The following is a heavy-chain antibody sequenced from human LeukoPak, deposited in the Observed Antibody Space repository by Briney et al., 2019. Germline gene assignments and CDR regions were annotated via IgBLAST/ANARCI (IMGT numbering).Heavy chain of an antibody. CDR3: ARVCSGWDYYYYYMDV. CDR1: GYTFTSYD. V-gene: IGHV1-8*03. CDR2: MNPNSGNT. J-gene: IGHJ6*03. Sequence: ASVKVSCKASGYTFTSYDINWVRQATGQGLEWMGWMNPNSGNTGYAQKFQGRVTITRNTSISTAYMELSSLRSEDTAVYYCARVCSGWDYYYYYMDVWGEGTTVTVSS. D-gene: IGHD6-19*01.